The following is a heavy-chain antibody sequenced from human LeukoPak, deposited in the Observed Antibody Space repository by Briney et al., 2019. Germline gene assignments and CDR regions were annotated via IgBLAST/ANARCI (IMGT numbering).Heavy chain of an antibody. Sequence: ASVKVSCKASGGTFSSYAISWVRQAPGQGLEWMGRIIPILGIANYAQKFQGRVTITADKSTSTAYMELGSLRSEDTAVYYCATRGDPSSMATITPYFDYWGQGTLVTVSS. D-gene: IGHD5-24*01. CDR2: IIPILGIA. CDR3: ATRGDPSSMATITPYFDY. CDR1: GGTFSSYA. V-gene: IGHV1-69*04. J-gene: IGHJ4*02.